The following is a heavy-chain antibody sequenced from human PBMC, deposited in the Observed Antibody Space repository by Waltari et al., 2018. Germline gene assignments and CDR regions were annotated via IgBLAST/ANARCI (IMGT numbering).Heavy chain of an antibody. Sequence: EVQLVESGGGLVQPGGSLRLSCAASGFTFSYYWMHWVRQAPGKGLVWGSRISSDGSSTSDADSVKGRFTISRDNAKNTLYLQMNSLRAEDTAVYYCARDGYSYGLGTFDIWGQGTMVTVSS. CDR1: GFTFSYYW. CDR3: ARDGYSYGLGTFDI. D-gene: IGHD5-18*01. CDR2: ISSDGSST. J-gene: IGHJ3*02. V-gene: IGHV3-74*01.